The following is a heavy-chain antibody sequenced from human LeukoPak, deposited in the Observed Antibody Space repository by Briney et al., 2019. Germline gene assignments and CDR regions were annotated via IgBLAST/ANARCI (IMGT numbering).Heavy chain of an antibody. CDR3: AKDYPRSGGYYQLPLFDY. Sequence: PSETLSLTCTVSGGSISSSSYYWGWIRQPPGKGLEWVSGISGSGGSTYYADSVKGRFTISRDNSKNTLYLQMNSLRAEDTAVYYCAKDYPRSGGYYQLPLFDYWGQGTLVTVSS. CDR1: GGSISSSSYY. CDR2: ISGSGGST. D-gene: IGHD1-26*01. V-gene: IGHV3-23*01. J-gene: IGHJ4*02.